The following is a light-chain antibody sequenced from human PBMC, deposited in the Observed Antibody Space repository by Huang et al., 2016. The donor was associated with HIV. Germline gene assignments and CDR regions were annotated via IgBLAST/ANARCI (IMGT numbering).Light chain of an antibody. J-gene: IGKJ5*01. V-gene: IGKV1-39*01. CDR3: HQSYTFSS. Sequence: DIQMTQSPSFLSASVGDSVTITCRTSQDIGTYLNWYQQRPGKAPNLLIHGSSTLQRGVPSRVSGGGSGTEFTLTINGLHAEDFAIYYCHQSYTFSSFGRGTRLDIK. CDR2: GSS. CDR1: QDIGTY.